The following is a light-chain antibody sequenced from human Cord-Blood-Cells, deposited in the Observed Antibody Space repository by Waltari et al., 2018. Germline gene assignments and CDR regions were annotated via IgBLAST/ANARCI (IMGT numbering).Light chain of an antibody. Sequence: DIVMTQSPDSLAVSLGERATINCKYSQSVLYSSNNKNYLAWYQQKPGQSPKLLIYWASTRESGVPDRFSGSGSGTDFTLTISSLQAEDVAVYYCQQYYSTPLTFGQGTKVEIK. J-gene: IGKJ1*01. V-gene: IGKV4-1*01. CDR2: WAS. CDR1: QSVLYSSNNKNY. CDR3: QQYYSTPLT.